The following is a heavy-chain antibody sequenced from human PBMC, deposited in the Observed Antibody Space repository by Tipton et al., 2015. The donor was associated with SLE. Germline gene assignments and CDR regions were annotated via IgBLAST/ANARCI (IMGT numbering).Heavy chain of an antibody. Sequence: TLSLTCNVSGGSISFGSYYWSWIRQPAGKGLEWIGYISYSGNTSYNPSLKSRVTISLDTSKTQFSLKLSSVTAADTAVYWCARVDYYNSRGLDFWGQGTLVTVSS. V-gene: IGHV4-61*09. CDR2: ISYSGNT. CDR1: GGSISFGSYY. J-gene: IGHJ4*02. D-gene: IGHD3-22*01. CDR3: ARVDYYNSRGLDF.